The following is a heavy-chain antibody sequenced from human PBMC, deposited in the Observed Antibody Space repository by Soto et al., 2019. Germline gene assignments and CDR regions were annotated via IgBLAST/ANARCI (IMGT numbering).Heavy chain of an antibody. D-gene: IGHD1-26*01. Sequence: GGSLRLSCAASGFTFSSYAMSWVRQAPGKGLEWVSTISGSGGSTYYADSVKGRFTISRDNSKNTLYLQMNSLRAEDTAVYYCAKGSQGGSCPFYYYYGMDVWGQGTTVTVSS. J-gene: IGHJ6*02. CDR1: GFTFSSYA. CDR3: AKGSQGGSCPFYYYYGMDV. CDR2: ISGSGGST. V-gene: IGHV3-23*01.